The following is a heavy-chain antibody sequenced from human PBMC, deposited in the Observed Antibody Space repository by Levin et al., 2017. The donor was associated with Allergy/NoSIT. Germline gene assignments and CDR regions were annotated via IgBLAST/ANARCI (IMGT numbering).Heavy chain of an antibody. CDR3: ARGMLVSNAFDI. Sequence: GGSLRLSCAASGFTVSSNYMTWVRQAPGKGLEWVSLIYSSGSTYYADSVKGRFTISRDNSKNTLYLQMNSLRAEDTAVYYCARGMLVSNAFDIWGQGTMVTVSS. CDR1: GFTVSSNY. J-gene: IGHJ3*02. D-gene: IGHD6-13*01. V-gene: IGHV3-53*01. CDR2: IYSSGST.